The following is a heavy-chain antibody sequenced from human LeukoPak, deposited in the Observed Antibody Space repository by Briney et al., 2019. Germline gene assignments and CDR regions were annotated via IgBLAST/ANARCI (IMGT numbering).Heavy chain of an antibody. D-gene: IGHD1-26*01. Sequence: ASVKVSCKASGYTFASYYMHWARQAPGQGLEWMGIINPSGGSTTYAQKFQGRVTMTRDTSTSTVYMYLSSLRSEDTAVYYCARDSTPTYYSGTYYFEYWGQGTLVTVSS. CDR2: INPSGGST. CDR3: ARDSTPTYYSGTYYFEY. J-gene: IGHJ4*02. CDR1: GYTFASYY. V-gene: IGHV1-46*01.